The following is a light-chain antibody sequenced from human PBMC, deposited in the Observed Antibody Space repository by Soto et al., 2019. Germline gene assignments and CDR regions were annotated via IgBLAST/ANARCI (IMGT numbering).Light chain of an antibody. CDR1: QSVSSY. V-gene: IGKV3-15*01. CDR2: GVS. CDR3: QQYEKWPPSIT. Sequence: IVLTQSPATLSLSPGERATLSFRAIQSVSSYLAWYQQKPGQAPRLLIYGVSTRATGISARFSGGGSVTEFTLTISSLQSEDFAVYYCQQYEKWPPSITFGQGTRLEIK. J-gene: IGKJ5*01.